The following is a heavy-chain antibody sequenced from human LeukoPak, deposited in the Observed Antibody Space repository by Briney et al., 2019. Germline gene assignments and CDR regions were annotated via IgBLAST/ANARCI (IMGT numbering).Heavy chain of an antibody. CDR3: AKEYPVGSYKREFDY. CDR2: IYSGGST. V-gene: IGHV3-53*01. J-gene: IGHJ4*02. Sequence: PGGSLRLSCAASGFTVSSNYMSWVRQAPGKGLEWVSVIYSGGSTYYADSVKGRLTISRDNSKNTLYLQMNSLRAEDTAVYYCAKEYPVGSYKREFDYWGQGTLVTVSS. CDR1: GFTVSSNY. D-gene: IGHD1-26*01.